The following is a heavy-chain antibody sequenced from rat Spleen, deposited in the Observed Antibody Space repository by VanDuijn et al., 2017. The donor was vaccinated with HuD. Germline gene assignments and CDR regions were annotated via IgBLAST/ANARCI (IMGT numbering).Heavy chain of an antibody. J-gene: IGHJ3*01. V-gene: IGHV5-20*01. CDR1: GFTFSNYY. CDR2: ISYDGGST. Sequence: EVQLVESGGVLVQPGRSMKLSCAASGFTFSNYYMAWVLQAPTKGLEWVASISYDGGSTYYRDSVKGRFTISRDNAKSTLYLQMESLRSEDTATYYCAKDLDYSGDNWFGYWGQGTLVTVSS. D-gene: IGHD1-1*01. CDR3: AKDLDYSGDNWFGY.